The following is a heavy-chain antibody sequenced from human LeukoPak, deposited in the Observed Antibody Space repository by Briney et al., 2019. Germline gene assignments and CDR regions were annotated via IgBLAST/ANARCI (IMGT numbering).Heavy chain of an antibody. CDR3: ARGYCSGGSCYSGLIDY. V-gene: IGHV3-21*01. J-gene: IGHJ4*02. D-gene: IGHD2-15*01. CDR1: GFTFSSYS. CDR2: TSSSSSYI. Sequence: GGSLRLSCAASGFTFSSYSMNWVRQAPGKGLEWVSSTSSSSSYIYYADSVKGRFTISRDNAKNSLYLQMNSLRAEDTAVYYCARGYCSGGSCYSGLIDYWGQGTLVTVSS.